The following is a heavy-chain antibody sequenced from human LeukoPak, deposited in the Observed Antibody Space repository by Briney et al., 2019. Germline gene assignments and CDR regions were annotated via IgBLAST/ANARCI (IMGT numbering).Heavy chain of an antibody. CDR1: GFTFSSYN. D-gene: IGHD4-17*01. CDR3: ARDTELGDSTYNYYMDV. J-gene: IGHJ6*03. V-gene: IGHV3-48*04. CDR2: ISGSGSTM. Sequence: PGGSLRLSCAASGFTFSSYNINWIRQAPGKGLECVSYISGSGSTMYYADSVKGRFTISRDNAKNSLYLQMNSLRVEDTAVYYCARDTELGDSTYNYYMDVWGKGTTVTVSS.